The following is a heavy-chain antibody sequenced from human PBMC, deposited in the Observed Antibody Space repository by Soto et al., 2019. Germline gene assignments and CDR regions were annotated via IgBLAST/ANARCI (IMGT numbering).Heavy chain of an antibody. Sequence: GGSLRLSCAVSGFTFNYYAMSWVRQSPGKGLEWVSTISGSLGSAYYAASVEGRFTISGDNSNNTLYLQMNGLRVEDTATYYCAKDSRLPGFGLLIHAFDIWGHGTMVTVSS. CDR2: ISGSLGSA. J-gene: IGHJ3*02. CDR3: AKDSRLPGFGLLIHAFDI. CDR1: GFTFNYYA. D-gene: IGHD3-3*01. V-gene: IGHV3-23*01.